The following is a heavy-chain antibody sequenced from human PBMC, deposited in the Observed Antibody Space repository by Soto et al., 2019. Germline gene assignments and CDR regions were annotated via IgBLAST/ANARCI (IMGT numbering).Heavy chain of an antibody. D-gene: IGHD1-20*01. CDR3: VSLWSVTGSRDY. J-gene: IGHJ4*02. Sequence: PGGSLRLSCAVSGLTFSDHYMGWFRQAPGKGLDWVGRIRDRVHSYSTEYAASVKGRFTISRDDSRNSLYLQMNSLKMEDTAVFYCVSLWSVTGSRDYWGRGTLVTVSS. CDR2: IRDRVHSYST. V-gene: IGHV3-72*01. CDR1: GLTFSDHY.